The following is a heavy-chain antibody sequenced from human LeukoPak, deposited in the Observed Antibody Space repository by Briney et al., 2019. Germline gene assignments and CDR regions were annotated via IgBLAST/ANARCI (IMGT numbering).Heavy chain of an antibody. V-gene: IGHV3-30*18. Sequence: PGGSLRLSCAASGFTFSNYGMHWVRQAPGKGLEWVAVISSDRNNKYYTDSVKGRFTISRDNSKNTLYLQINSLRAEDTAVYYCAKEAYYYDSSGYYPLNYWGQGTLVTVSS. J-gene: IGHJ4*02. CDR3: AKEAYYYDSSGYYPLNY. D-gene: IGHD3-22*01. CDR2: ISSDRNNK. CDR1: GFTFSNYG.